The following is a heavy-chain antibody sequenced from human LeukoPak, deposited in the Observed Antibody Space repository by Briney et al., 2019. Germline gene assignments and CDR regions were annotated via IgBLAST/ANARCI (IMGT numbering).Heavy chain of an antibody. D-gene: IGHD2-2*01. Sequence: ASVKVSCKASGYTFTGYYMHWVRQAPGQGLEWMGWINPNSGGTNYAQKFQGRVTMTRDTSISTAYMELSRLRSDDTAVYYCARDIVVVPAAGWFDPWGQGTLVTVSS. J-gene: IGHJ5*02. CDR1: GYTFTGYY. CDR3: ARDIVVVPAAGWFDP. V-gene: IGHV1-2*02. CDR2: INPNSGGT.